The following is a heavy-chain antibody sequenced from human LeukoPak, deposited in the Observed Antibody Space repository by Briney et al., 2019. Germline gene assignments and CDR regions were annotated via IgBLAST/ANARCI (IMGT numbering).Heavy chain of an antibody. V-gene: IGHV1-69*04. CDR2: IIPILGIA. CDR1: GGTFSSYA. Sequence: SVKVSCKASGGTFSSYAISWVRQAPGQGLEWMGRIIPILGIANYAQKFQGRVTITADKSTSTAYMELSSLRSEDTAVYYCARSGYSGYDMYYYYGMDVWGQGTTVTVSS. D-gene: IGHD5-12*01. J-gene: IGHJ6*02. CDR3: ARSGYSGYDMYYYYGMDV.